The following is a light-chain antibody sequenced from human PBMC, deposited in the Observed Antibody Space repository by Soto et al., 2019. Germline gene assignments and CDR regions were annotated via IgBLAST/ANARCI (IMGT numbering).Light chain of an antibody. Sequence: EIVMRQSPATLSVSPGQRATLSCRASQSVRTTVDWYHQRPGQAPRLLIYGASTRATGVPDRFSGGGSGTDFTLTVTSLPSEDFGIYYCQQYTDWPTTFGRGTKVEIK. CDR1: QSVRTT. J-gene: IGKJ1*01. CDR3: QQYTDWPTT. V-gene: IGKV3-15*01. CDR2: GAS.